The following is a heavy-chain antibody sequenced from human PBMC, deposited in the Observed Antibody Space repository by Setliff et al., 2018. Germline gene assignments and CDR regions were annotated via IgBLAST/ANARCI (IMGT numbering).Heavy chain of an antibody. CDR2: IYVTEST. J-gene: IGHJ6*02. Sequence: SETLSLTCTVSGDSISNYYWNWIRQPAGKGLEWIGRIYVTESTKYNPSLKSRVTLSIDTSKDQFSLRLRSVTAADTAVYYCVRDRTAYSYGLDVWGQGTTVTVSS. CDR1: GDSISNYY. CDR3: VRDRTAYSYGLDV. D-gene: IGHD5-18*01. V-gene: IGHV4-4*07.